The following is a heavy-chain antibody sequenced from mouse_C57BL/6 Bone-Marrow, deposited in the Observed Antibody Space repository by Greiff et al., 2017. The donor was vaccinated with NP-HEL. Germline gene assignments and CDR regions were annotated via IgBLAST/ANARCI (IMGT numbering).Heavy chain of an antibody. D-gene: IGHD2-4*01. Sequence: EVQLQQPGPELVKPGASVKISCKASGYTFTDYYMNWVKQSHGKSLEWIGDINPNNGGTSYNQKFKGKATLTVDKSSSTAYMELRSLTSEDSAVYYCAGYYDYDGFAYWGQGTLVTVSA. J-gene: IGHJ3*01. CDR2: INPNNGGT. V-gene: IGHV1-26*01. CDR3: AGYYDYDGFAY. CDR1: GYTFTDYY.